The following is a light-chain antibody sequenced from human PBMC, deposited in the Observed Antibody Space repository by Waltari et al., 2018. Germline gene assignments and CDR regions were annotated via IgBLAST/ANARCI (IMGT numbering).Light chain of an antibody. CDR1: DIGSKN. CDR3: QVWDIRTAV. V-gene: IGLV3-9*01. CDR2: KDN. Sequence: SYELTQPLSVSVALGQTATITCGGDDIGSKNVHWYQQRPDQAPVVVIYKDNNRPSGIPERFSGSNSGNAAILTISSAQAGDEADYYCQVWDIRTAVFGGGTKLTVL. J-gene: IGLJ3*02.